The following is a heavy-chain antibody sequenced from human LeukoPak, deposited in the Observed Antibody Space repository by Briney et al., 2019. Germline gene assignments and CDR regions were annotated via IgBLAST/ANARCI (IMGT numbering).Heavy chain of an antibody. D-gene: IGHD2-2*01. Sequence: SETLSLTCTVSGGSVSSGSYYWSWIRQPPGKGLEWIGYIYYSGSTNYNPSLKSRVTISVDTSKNQFSLKLSSVTAADTAVYYCARDLGYCSSISCYAWFDPWGQGTLVTVSS. J-gene: IGHJ5*02. CDR2: IYYSGST. V-gene: IGHV4-61*01. CDR3: ARDLGYCSSISCYAWFDP. CDR1: GGSVSSGSYY.